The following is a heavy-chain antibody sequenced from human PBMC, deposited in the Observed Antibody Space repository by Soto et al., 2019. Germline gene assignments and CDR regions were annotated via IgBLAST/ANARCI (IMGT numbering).Heavy chain of an antibody. J-gene: IGHJ4*02. CDR3: AKVKYDSSGYYRNFDY. V-gene: IGHV1-69*01. Sequence: QVQLVQSGAEVKRPGSSVKVSCKASGGTFSRYAISWVRQAPGQGLEWMGGIIPRFGTANYAQKFQGRVTITADESTSTAYMELSSLRSEDTAMYYCAKVKYDSSGYYRNFDYWGQGTLVTVSS. CDR1: GGTFSRYA. CDR2: IIPRFGTA. D-gene: IGHD3-22*01.